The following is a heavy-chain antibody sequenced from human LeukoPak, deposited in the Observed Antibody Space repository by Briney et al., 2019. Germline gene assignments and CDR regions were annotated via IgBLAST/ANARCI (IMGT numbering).Heavy chain of an antibody. CDR1: GYTFTSFH. J-gene: IGHJ4*02. V-gene: IGHV1-8*01. CDR2: MSSDSDDA. D-gene: IGHD2-2*01. Sequence: ASVRVSCKASGYTFTSFHINWVRQAPGQGLEWMGWMSSDSDDAALAQKFKGRVTMTRDTSTSTVYMELSSLRSEDTAVYYCARGHASIPDWGQGTLVTVSS. CDR3: ARGHASIPD.